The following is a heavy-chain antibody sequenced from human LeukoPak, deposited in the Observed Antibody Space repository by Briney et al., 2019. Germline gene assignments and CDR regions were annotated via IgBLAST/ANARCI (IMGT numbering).Heavy chain of an antibody. D-gene: IGHD3-16*02. CDR3: AKDPMGGLSLYDY. CDR1: GFTFDDYA. CDR2: ISWNSGSI. V-gene: IGHV3-9*01. Sequence: SLRLSCAASGFTFDDYAMHWVRQAPGKGLEWVSGISWNSGSIGYADSVKGRFTISRDNAKNSLYLQTNSLRAEDTALYYCAKDPMGGLSLYDYWGQGTLVTVSS. J-gene: IGHJ4*02.